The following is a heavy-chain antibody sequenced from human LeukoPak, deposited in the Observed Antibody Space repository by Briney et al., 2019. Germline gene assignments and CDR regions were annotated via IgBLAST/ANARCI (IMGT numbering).Heavy chain of an antibody. D-gene: IGHD1-14*01. CDR2: ISIYNGIT. J-gene: IGHJ5*02. CDR3: ARVLGNPNWFDP. V-gene: IGHV1-18*01. CDR1: GYTFTRNG. Sequence: ASVKVSCKASGYTFTRNGIGWVRQAPGQGLEWMGWISIYNGITTYAQKFQGRVTMTADTFTSTAYMELTTLRSDDTAVYYCARVLGNPNWFDPWGQGSLVTVSS.